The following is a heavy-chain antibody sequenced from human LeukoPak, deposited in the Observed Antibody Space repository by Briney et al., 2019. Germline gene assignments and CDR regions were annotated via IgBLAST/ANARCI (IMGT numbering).Heavy chain of an antibody. CDR2: INHSGST. Sequence: SETLSLTCAVYGGSFSGYYWSWIRQPPGKGLEWIGEINHSGSTNYNPSLKSRVTTSVDTSKNQFSLKLSSVTAADTAVYYCARASSQYQLLPGGWFDPWGQGTLVTVSS. CDR1: GGSFSGYY. D-gene: IGHD2-2*01. J-gene: IGHJ5*02. V-gene: IGHV4-34*01. CDR3: ARASSQYQLLPGGWFDP.